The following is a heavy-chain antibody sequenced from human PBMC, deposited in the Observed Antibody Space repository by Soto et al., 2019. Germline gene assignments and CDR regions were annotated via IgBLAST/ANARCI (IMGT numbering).Heavy chain of an antibody. D-gene: IGHD6-19*01. CDR1: GFIFSRYS. V-gene: IGHV3-48*01. Sequence: PGGSLRLSCAASGFIFSRYSMNWVRQAPGKGLEWVSHINDDSDSIYYADSVKGRFTISRDNAKNSLYLQMASLRAEDTAVYYCARDIVAGSGWYTYDYWGQGTLVTVSS. CDR2: INDDSDSI. CDR3: ARDIVAGSGWYTYDY. J-gene: IGHJ4*02.